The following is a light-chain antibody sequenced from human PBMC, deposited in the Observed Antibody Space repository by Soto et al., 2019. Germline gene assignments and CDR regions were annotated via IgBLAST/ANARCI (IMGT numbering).Light chain of an antibody. CDR2: DAT. J-gene: IGKJ1*01. V-gene: IGKV3-11*01. CDR1: QSVASNY. Sequence: EIVLTQSPATLSLSPGERATLSCRASQSVASNYLAWYQHRPGQAPRLLIYDATHRATGIPARFSGSGSGTDFTLTISSLEPEDFAVYYCQQRSNWPPTFGQGTKVDVK. CDR3: QQRSNWPPT.